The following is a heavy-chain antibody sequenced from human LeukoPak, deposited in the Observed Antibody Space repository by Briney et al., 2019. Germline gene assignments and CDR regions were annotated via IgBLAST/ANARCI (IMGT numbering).Heavy chain of an antibody. D-gene: IGHD3-22*01. CDR1: GASIRSGDYY. CDR3: ARLKGHNYYDSSGYLIDY. J-gene: IGHJ4*02. V-gene: IGHV4-30-4*01. Sequence: SETLSLTCTVSGASIRSGDYYWSWIRQPPGKGLEWIGYIYDSGSTYYNPSLKSRITISVDTSENRFSLKLSSVTAADTAVYYCARLKGHNYYDSSGYLIDYWGQGTLVTVSS. CDR2: IYDSGST.